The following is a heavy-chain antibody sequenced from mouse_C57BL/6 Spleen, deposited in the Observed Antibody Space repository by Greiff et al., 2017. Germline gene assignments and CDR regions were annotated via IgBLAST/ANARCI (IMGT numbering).Heavy chain of an antibody. D-gene: IGHD2-4*01. V-gene: IGHV1-4*01. CDR1: GYTFTSYT. Sequence: VQLQQSGAELARPGASVKMSCKASGYTFTSYTMHWVKQRPGQGLEWIGYINPSSGYTKYNQKFKDKATLTADKSSSTAYMQLSSLTSEDSAVYYCARSNDYAVFFDYWGQGTTLTVSS. CDR3: ARSNDYAVFFDY. CDR2: INPSSGYT. J-gene: IGHJ2*01.